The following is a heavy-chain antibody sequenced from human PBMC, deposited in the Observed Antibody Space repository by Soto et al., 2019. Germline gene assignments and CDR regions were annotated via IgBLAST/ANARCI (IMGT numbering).Heavy chain of an antibody. D-gene: IGHD6-13*01. CDR1: GFTFSSYA. CDR3: ARDWGSSWSPYGMDV. CDR2: ISYDGSNK. J-gene: IGHJ6*02. V-gene: IGHV3-30-3*01. Sequence: QVQLVESGGGVVQPGRSLRLSCAASGFTFSSYAMHWVRQAPGKGLEWVAVISYDGSNKYYADSVEGRFTISRDNSKNTLYLQMNSLRAEDTAVYYCARDWGSSWSPYGMDVWGQGTTVTVSS.